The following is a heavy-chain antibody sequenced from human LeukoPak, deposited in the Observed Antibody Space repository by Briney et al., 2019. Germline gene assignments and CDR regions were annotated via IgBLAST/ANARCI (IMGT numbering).Heavy chain of an antibody. Sequence: GGSLRLSCAASGFTFSSYEMNWVGQAPGKGLEWVSYISSSGSTIYYADSVKGRFTISRDNAKNSLYLQMNSLRAEDTAVYYCARDLWGPMGYWGQGTLFTVSS. J-gene: IGHJ4*02. V-gene: IGHV3-48*03. CDR1: GFTFSSYE. D-gene: IGHD2/OR15-2a*01. CDR3: ARDLWGPMGY. CDR2: ISSSGSTI.